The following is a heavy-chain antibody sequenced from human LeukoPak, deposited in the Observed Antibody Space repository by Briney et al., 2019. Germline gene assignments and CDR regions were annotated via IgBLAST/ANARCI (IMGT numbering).Heavy chain of an antibody. J-gene: IGHJ6*03. V-gene: IGHV4-61*02. Sequence: PSQTLSLTCTVSGGLISSGSYYWSWIRQPAGKGLEWIGRMYTSGSTNYNPSLKSRVTMSVDTSKNQFSLKLSSVTAADAAVYYCARGITMVRGVPTDYYYYYMDVWGQGTMVTVSS. D-gene: IGHD3-10*01. CDR3: ARGITMVRGVPTDYYYYYMDV. CDR1: GGLISSGSYY. CDR2: MYTSGST.